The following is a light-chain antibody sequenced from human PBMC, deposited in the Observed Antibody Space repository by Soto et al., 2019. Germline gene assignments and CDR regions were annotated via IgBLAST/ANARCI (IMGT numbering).Light chain of an antibody. Sequence: DIVLTQSPGTLSSSPGERATLSCRASQSVSSSYLAWYQQKPGQAPRLLMYLASSRATGIPDRFSGSGSGTDLTLTISGLEPEGFAVYYWQQYGSAPLTFGQGTNVEIK. J-gene: IGKJ1*01. CDR2: LAS. CDR1: QSVSSSY. CDR3: QQYGSAPLT. V-gene: IGKV3-20*01.